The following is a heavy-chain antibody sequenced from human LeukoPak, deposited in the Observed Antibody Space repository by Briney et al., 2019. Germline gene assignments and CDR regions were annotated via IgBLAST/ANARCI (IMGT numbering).Heavy chain of an antibody. V-gene: IGHV1-18*01. CDR3: ARRDPAFAI. CDR1: GYSFTNYG. Sequence: ASVKVSCKASGYSFTNYGITWVRQAPGQGLEWMGCISVFTGNTNYAQELQGRVTMTRDTSTSTVYMELTSLRSDDTAVYSCARRDPAFAIWGRGTMVTVSS. J-gene: IGHJ3*02. CDR2: ISVFTGNT.